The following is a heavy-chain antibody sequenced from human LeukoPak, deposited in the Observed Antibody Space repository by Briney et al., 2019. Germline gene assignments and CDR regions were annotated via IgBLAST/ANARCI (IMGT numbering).Heavy chain of an antibody. J-gene: IGHJ4*02. V-gene: IGHV4-39*01. D-gene: IGHD3-10*01. CDR3: ARNVVRGTPTRYFDY. Sequence: SETLSLTCTVSGVSISSSSYYWGWIHQPPGKGLEWIGSIYYSGSTYYNPSLKSRVTISVDTSKNQFSLKLSSVTAADTAVYYCARNVVRGTPTRYFDYWGQGTLVTVSS. CDR1: GVSISSSSYY. CDR2: IYYSGST.